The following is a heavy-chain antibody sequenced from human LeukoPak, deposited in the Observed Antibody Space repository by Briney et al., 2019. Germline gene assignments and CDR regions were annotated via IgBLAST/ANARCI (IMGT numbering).Heavy chain of an antibody. V-gene: IGHV4-59*01. CDR1: GGSISSYY. D-gene: IGHD6-19*01. CDR3: ARVKAVAGKGWFDP. Sequence: SETLSLTCTVSGGSISSYYWSWMRQPPGKGLEWIGYIYYSGSTNYNPSLKSRVTISVDTSKNQFSLKLSSVTAADTAVYYCARVKAVAGKGWFDPWGQGTLVTVSS. J-gene: IGHJ5*02. CDR2: IYYSGST.